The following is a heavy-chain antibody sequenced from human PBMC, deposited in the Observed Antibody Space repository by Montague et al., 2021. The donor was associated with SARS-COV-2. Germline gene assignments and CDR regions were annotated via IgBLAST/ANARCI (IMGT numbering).Heavy chain of an antibody. CDR1: GFTFSSYA. J-gene: IGHJ4*02. D-gene: IGHD2-15*01. CDR3: ASLGYCSGGRCYSGDY. V-gene: IGHV3-23*01. CDR2: ISGNGGNT. Sequence: SLRLSCAASGFTFSSYAMSWVRQAPGKGLEWVSGISGNGGNTYYADSVKGRFTISRDNSKNTLYLQMNSLRAGDTAVYYCASLGYCSGGRCYSGDYWGQGTLVTVSS.